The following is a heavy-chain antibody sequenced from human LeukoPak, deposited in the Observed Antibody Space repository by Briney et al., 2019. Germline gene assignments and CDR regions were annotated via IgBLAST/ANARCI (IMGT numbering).Heavy chain of an antibody. V-gene: IGHV4-59*12. CDR3: ARDSLDYYDSSGLDAFDI. D-gene: IGHD3-22*01. CDR1: GGSISSYY. CDR2: IYYSGST. Sequence: SETLSLTCTVSGGSISSYYWSWIRQPPGKGLEWIGYIYYSGSTYYNPSLKSRVTISVDTSKNQFSLKLSSVTAADTAVYYCARDSLDYYDSSGLDAFDIWGQGTMVTVSS. J-gene: IGHJ3*02.